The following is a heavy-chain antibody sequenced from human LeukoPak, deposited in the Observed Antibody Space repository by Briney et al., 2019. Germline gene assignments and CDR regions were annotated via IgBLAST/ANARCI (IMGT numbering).Heavy chain of an antibody. Sequence: GGSLRLSCAASGFTFSSYGMHWVRQSPGKGLEWVAVIWYDGTNKYYADSVKGRFTISRDNSKNTLYLQMNSLRAEDTAVYYCARDFSPFYYDSSGYYNYWGQGTLVTVSS. CDR2: IWYDGTNK. J-gene: IGHJ4*02. V-gene: IGHV3-33*01. D-gene: IGHD3-22*01. CDR3: ARDFSPFYYDSSGYYNY. CDR1: GFTFSSYG.